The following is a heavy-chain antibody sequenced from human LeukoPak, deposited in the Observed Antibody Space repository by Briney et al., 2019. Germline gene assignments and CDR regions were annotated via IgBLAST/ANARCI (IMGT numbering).Heavy chain of an antibody. CDR2: ISWKSGST. V-gene: IGHV3-9*01. CDR1: GFTFDDYA. CDR3: AKDKFSVVVPAAIDY. Sequence: GGSLRLSCAASGFTFDDYAMHWVRQAPGKGLEWVSGISWKSGSTGYADSVKGRFTISRDNAKNSLYLQMNSLRAEDTALYYCAKDKFSVVVPAAIDYWGQGTLVTVSS. D-gene: IGHD2-2*02. J-gene: IGHJ4*02.